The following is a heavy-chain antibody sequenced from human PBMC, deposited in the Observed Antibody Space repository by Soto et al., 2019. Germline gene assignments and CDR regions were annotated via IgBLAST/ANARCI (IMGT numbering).Heavy chain of an antibody. Sequence: GGSLRLSCVASGFTFSNYAMTWVRQGPGKGLEWVSGISGSDGRSYYADSVKGRFTISRDNSKSTLYLKMNSLRAEDTAVFYCAKAYFVWSSEQPYYFDYWGQGTLVTVSA. CDR3: AKAYFVWSSEQPYYFDY. CDR2: ISGSDGRS. V-gene: IGHV3-23*01. J-gene: IGHJ4*02. D-gene: IGHD3-16*01. CDR1: GFTFSNYA.